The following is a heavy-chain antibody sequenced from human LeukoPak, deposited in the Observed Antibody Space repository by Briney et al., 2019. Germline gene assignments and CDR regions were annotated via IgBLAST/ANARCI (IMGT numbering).Heavy chain of an antibody. J-gene: IGHJ4*02. CDR2: ISKNGDRT. Sequence: PGGSLRLSCSASGFTFSRYGMNWARQAPGKGLEYVSAISKNGDRTYYADSVKGRFTISRDNFKNTLYLQMSSLSIEDTAVYYCVKDLDWNDGYWGQGTLVTVSS. D-gene: IGHD1-1*01. V-gene: IGHV3-64D*06. CDR3: VKDLDWNDGY. CDR1: GFTFSRYG.